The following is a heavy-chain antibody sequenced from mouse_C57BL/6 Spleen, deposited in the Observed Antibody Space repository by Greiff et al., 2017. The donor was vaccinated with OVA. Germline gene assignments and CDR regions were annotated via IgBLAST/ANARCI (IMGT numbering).Heavy chain of an antibody. V-gene: IGHV1-50*01. J-gene: IGHJ4*01. CDR2: IDPSDSYT. CDR3: ARNDYDDAMDY. Sequence: VQLQQPGAELVKPGASVKLSCKASGYTFTSYWMQWVKQRPGQGLEWIGEIDPSDSYTNYNQKFKGKATLTVDTSSSTAYMQLSSLTSEDSAVYYCARNDYDDAMDYWGQGTSVTVSS. CDR1: GYTFTSYW. D-gene: IGHD2-4*01.